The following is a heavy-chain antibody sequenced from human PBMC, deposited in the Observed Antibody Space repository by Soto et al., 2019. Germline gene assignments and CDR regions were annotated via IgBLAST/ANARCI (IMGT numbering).Heavy chain of an antibody. J-gene: IGHJ5*02. CDR3: ARDGPLDDSSGKGYNWFDP. CDR1: GGSISSGGYY. CDR2: IYYSGST. D-gene: IGHD3-22*01. Sequence: SETLSLTCTVSGGSISSGGYYWSWIRHHPGKGLEWIGYIYYSGSTYYNPSLKSRVTISVDTSKNQFSLKLSSVTAADTAVYYCARDGPLDDSSGKGYNWFDPWGQGTLVTVSS. V-gene: IGHV4-31*03.